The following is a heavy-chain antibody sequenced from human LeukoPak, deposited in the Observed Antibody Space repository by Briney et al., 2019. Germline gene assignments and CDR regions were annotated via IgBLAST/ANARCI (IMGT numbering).Heavy chain of an antibody. CDR3: TTDQEWLRLVY. CDR1: GFTFSNAW. D-gene: IGHD5-12*01. J-gene: IGHJ4*02. CDR2: IKSKTDGGTA. Sequence: PGGSLRLPRAASGFTFSNAWMSWVRPTPRKGREWVGRIKSKTDGGTADYAAPVKGRFTISRDNSKNTLYLQMNSLKTEDTAVYYCTTDQEWLRLVYWGQGTLVTVSS. V-gene: IGHV3-15*01.